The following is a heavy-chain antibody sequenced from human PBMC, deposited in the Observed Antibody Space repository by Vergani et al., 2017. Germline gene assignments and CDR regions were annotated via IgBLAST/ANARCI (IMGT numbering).Heavy chain of an antibody. CDR2: IYTSVST. D-gene: IGHD2-15*01. Sequence: QVQLQESGPGLVKPSQTLSLTCTVSGGSISSGSYYWSWIRQPAGKGLEWIGRIYTSVSTNYNPSLKCRVTMSVDTSKNQFSLKLSSVTAADTAVYYCARVRYCSGGSCLTFDPWGQGTLVTVSS. J-gene: IGHJ5*02. CDR3: ARVRYCSGGSCLTFDP. CDR1: GGSISSGSYY. V-gene: IGHV4-61*02.